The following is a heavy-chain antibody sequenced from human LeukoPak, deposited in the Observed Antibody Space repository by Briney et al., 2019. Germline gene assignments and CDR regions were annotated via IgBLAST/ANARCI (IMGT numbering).Heavy chain of an antibody. Sequence: SETLSLTCIVSGYSIRNGFHWNWIRLSPGKGLEWIGSIDYTRRPPYNPSLQSRVTISVDTSKNLFSLNLASVTAADTAIYLCARSEINDYLNFWGQGLQVIVSS. CDR1: GYSIRNGFH. V-gene: IGHV4-38-2*02. CDR3: ARSEINDYLNF. CDR2: IDYTRRP. D-gene: IGHD4/OR15-4a*01. J-gene: IGHJ4*02.